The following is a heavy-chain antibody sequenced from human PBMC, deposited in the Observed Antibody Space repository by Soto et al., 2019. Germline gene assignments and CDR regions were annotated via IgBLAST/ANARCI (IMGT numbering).Heavy chain of an antibody. CDR3: ARAVGPFDF. CDR1: GFDFSTYG. V-gene: IGHV3-33*01. J-gene: IGHJ4*02. D-gene: IGHD1-26*01. CDR2: IWYDGSNK. Sequence: QVQLVESGGGVVQPGRSLRLSCAASGFDFSTYGMHWVRQAPGKGPEWVAVIWYDGSNKYYADSVRGRFIISRDNSKSTRFLQLNSLRTEDTGVYYCARAVGPFDFWGQGSLVTVSS.